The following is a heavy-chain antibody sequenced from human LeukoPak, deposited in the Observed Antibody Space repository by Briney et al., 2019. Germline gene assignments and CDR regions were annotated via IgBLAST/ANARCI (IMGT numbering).Heavy chain of an antibody. CDR3: ATLRFLEWLNWFDP. J-gene: IGHJ5*02. CDR2: INVGNGNT. Sequence: ASVKVSCKASGYTFSSYAMHWVRQAPGQSLEWMGWINVGNGNTKYSQKFQGRVTITRDTSARTAYMELSSLRSEDTAVYYCATLRFLEWLNWFDPWGQGTLVTVSS. D-gene: IGHD3-3*01. V-gene: IGHV1-3*01. CDR1: GYTFSSYA.